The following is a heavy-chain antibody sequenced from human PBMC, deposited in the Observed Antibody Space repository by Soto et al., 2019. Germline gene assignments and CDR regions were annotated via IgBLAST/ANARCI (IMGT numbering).Heavy chain of an antibody. Sequence: GGSLRLSCAASGFTFSIYAMTWVRQSPGKGLEWVSSMSRTGDNTYYADSVKGRFTISRDNSKNTLYLQMNSLRAEDTAVYYCAKDADIWFGDAFDYWGQGTLVTVSS. D-gene: IGHD3-10*01. V-gene: IGHV3-23*01. J-gene: IGHJ4*02. CDR1: GFTFSIYA. CDR3: AKDADIWFGDAFDY. CDR2: MSRTGDNT.